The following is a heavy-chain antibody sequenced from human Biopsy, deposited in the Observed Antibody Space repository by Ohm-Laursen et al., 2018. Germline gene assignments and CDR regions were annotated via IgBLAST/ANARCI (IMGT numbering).Heavy chain of an antibody. J-gene: IGHJ1*01. V-gene: IGHV4-59*11. CDR2: ISHTGYT. CDR1: GGSFTGHY. CDR3: ARGSNEYGGLYFPH. Sequence: TLSLTCPASGGSFTGHYWTWIRQPPGKGLEWIGHISHTGYTSYKSSLKSRVTISLDTSRKHFSLRLTSLAAADTAVYYCARGSNEYGGLYFPHWGQGTLVTVSS. D-gene: IGHD4-23*01.